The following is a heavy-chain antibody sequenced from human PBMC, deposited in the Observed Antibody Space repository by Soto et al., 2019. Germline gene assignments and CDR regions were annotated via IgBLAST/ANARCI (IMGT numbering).Heavy chain of an antibody. CDR3: STVSSSYF. Sequence: GGSLRLSCAASDFTFSDAWMNWVHQAPGKGLEWVGLIKSKTDGGTTDYAAPVKGRFSISRDDSINTLYLQMNSLKSEDTAVYYCSTVSSSYFWGQGTLVTVSS. D-gene: IGHD6-6*01. J-gene: IGHJ4*02. CDR2: IKSKTDGGTT. V-gene: IGHV3-15*07. CDR1: DFTFSDAW.